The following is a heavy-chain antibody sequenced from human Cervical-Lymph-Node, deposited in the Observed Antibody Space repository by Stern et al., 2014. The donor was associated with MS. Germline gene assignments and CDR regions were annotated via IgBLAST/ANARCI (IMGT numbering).Heavy chain of an antibody. CDR1: GYTFTNYG. CDR2: MNPNSGNT. Sequence: DQLVESGAEVKKPGASVKVSCKASGYTFTNYGINWVRQATGQGFEWMGWMNPNSGNTGYAQKFQGRVTMTRNTSISTAYMELNSLTSEDTAVYYCARGREPRYFDLWGRGTLVTVSS. J-gene: IGHJ2*01. V-gene: IGHV1-8*01. CDR3: ARGREPRYFDL. D-gene: IGHD1-26*01.